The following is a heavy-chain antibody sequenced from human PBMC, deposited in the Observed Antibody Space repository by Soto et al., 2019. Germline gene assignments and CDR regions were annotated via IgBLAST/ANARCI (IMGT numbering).Heavy chain of an antibody. CDR2: INPSGGST. V-gene: IGHV1-46*01. Sequence: GVSVKVSCKASGYTFTSYYMHWARQAPGQGLEWMGIINPSGGSTSYAQKFQGRVTMTRDTSTSTVYMELSSLRSEDTAVYYCARDPEVLEWLPNPMNWFDPWGQGTLVTVSS. CDR1: GYTFTSYY. D-gene: IGHD3-3*01. J-gene: IGHJ5*02. CDR3: ARDPEVLEWLPNPMNWFDP.